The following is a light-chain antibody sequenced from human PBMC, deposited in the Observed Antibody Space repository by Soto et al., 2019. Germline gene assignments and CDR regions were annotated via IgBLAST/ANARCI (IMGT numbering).Light chain of an antibody. J-gene: IGKJ1*01. Sequence: DIVLTQSPSTLSLSPGELATLSCRASQSVSSYLAWYQQKPGQAPRLLIYDASNRATGIPARFSGSGSGTDFTLTISSLEPEDFAVYYCQQRSNWPITFGQGTKVDIK. V-gene: IGKV3-11*01. CDR3: QQRSNWPIT. CDR2: DAS. CDR1: QSVSSY.